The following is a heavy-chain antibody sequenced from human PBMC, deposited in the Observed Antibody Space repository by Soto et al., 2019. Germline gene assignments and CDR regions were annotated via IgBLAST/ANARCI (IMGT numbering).Heavy chain of an antibody. J-gene: IGHJ4*02. V-gene: IGHV3-23*01. CDR1: GFTFSSYA. CDR3: AKGSGSDSSGYSDFDY. Sequence: GGSLRLSCAASGFTFSSYAMSWVRQAPGKGLEWVSAISGSGGSTYYADSVKGRFTISRDNSKNTLYLQMNSLRAEDTAVYYCAKGSGSDSSGYSDFDYWGQGTLGTVSS. D-gene: IGHD3-22*01. CDR2: ISGSGGST.